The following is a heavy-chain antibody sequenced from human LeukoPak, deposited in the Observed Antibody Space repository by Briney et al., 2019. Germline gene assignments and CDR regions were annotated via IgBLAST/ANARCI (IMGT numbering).Heavy chain of an antibody. CDR2: ISYDGSNK. CDR1: GFTFSSYG. J-gene: IGHJ4*02. Sequence: GGSLRLSCAASGFTFSSYGMHWVRQAPGKGLEWVAVISYDGSNKYYADSVEGRFTISRDNSKNTLYLQMNSLRAEDTAVYYCAKDSGSSLDYWGQGTLVTVSS. V-gene: IGHV3-30*18. D-gene: IGHD1-26*01. CDR3: AKDSGSSLDY.